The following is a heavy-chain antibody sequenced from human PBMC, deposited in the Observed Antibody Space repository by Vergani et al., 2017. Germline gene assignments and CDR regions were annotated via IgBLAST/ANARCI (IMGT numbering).Heavy chain of an antibody. V-gene: IGHV3-48*04. CDR2: ISSSSSTI. D-gene: IGHD2-15*01. CDR1: GFTFSSYS. CDR3: ARYCSGGSCSTGPVGYYYYYGMDV. Sequence: EVQLVESGGGLVQPGGSLRLSCAASGFTFSSYSMNWVRQAPGKGLEWVSYISSSSSTIYYADSVKGRFTISRDNATNSLYLQMNSLRAEDTAVYYCARYCSGGSCSTGPVGYYYYYGMDVWGQGTTVTVSS. J-gene: IGHJ6*02.